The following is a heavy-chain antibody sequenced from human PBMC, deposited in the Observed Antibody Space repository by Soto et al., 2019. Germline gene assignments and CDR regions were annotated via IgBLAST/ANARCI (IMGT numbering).Heavy chain of an antibody. CDR1: GFSFRNNA. Sequence: PWGYLRISCAFSGFSFRNNAMNWVRQTPGKGLELVATISFDGTSKYYAESVKGRFTISIDNSKNSLYLQMNSLRADDMAVYYCARDHSPHRNTRLFDPWVQGTKVTVSS. CDR3: ARDHSPHRNTRLFDP. J-gene: IGHJ5*02. D-gene: IGHD1-1*01. CDR2: ISFDGTSK. V-gene: IGHV3-30-3*01.